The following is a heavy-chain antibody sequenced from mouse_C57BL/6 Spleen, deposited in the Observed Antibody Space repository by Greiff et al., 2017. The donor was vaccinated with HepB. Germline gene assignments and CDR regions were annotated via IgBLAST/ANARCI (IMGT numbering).Heavy chain of an antibody. V-gene: IGHV14-4*01. CDR3: ILITTVVPWYFDV. CDR2: IDPENGDT. D-gene: IGHD1-1*01. J-gene: IGHJ1*03. Sequence: VQLQQSGAELVRPGASVKLSCTASGFNIKDDYMHWVKQRPEQGLEWIGWIDPENGDTEYASKFQGKATITADTSSNTAYLQLSSLTSEDTAVYYCILITTVVPWYFDVWGTGTTVTVSS. CDR1: GFNIKDDY.